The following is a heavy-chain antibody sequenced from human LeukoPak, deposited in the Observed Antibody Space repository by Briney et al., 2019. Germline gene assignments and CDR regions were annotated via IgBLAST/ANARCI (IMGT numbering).Heavy chain of an antibody. J-gene: IGHJ4*02. CDR2: MNIDGSEK. CDR3: ARDPVEWELLLDC. V-gene: IGHV3-7*01. D-gene: IGHD1-26*01. Sequence: GGSLRLSCAASGFTFSDYWMGWVRQAPGKRPEWVANMNIDGSEKYYADSVKGRFTISRDNARNSVYLQMNSLRVEDTAVYYCARDPVEWELLLDCWGQGTLVTVSS. CDR1: GFTFSDYW.